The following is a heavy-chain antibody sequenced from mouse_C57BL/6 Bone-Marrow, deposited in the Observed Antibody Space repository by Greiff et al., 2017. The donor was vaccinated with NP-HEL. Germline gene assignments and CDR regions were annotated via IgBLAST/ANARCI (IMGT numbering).Heavy chain of an antibody. J-gene: IGHJ1*03. Sequence: QVQLQQSGAELVRPGTSVKMSCKASGYTFTNYWIGWAKQRPGHGLEWIGDIYPGGGYTNYNEKFKGKATLTADKSSSTAYMQFSSLTSEDSAIYYCARGYSYDGCYVPYFDVWGTGTTVTVSS. V-gene: IGHV1-63*01. CDR2: IYPGGGYT. CDR1: GYTFTNYW. D-gene: IGHD2-3*01. CDR3: ARGYSYDGCYVPYFDV.